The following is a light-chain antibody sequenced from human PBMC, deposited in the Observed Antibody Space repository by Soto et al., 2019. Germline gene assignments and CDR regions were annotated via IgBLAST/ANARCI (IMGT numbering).Light chain of an antibody. CDR1: QSVSGY. J-gene: IGKJ5*01. V-gene: IGKV3-11*01. CDR3: QQRYNWPIT. Sequence: EIVLTQSPATLSLSPGETATLFCRASQSVSGYIGWYQQKPGQAPRLLIYADSNRATGIPARFSGSGSGTDFTLTISSLEPEDFSVAYCQQRYNWPITFGEGTRLEIK. CDR2: ADS.